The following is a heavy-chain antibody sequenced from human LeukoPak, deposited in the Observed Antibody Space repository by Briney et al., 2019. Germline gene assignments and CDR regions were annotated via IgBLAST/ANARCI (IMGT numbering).Heavy chain of an antibody. CDR1: GGSFSGYY. CDR2: INHSGST. J-gene: IGHJ6*02. V-gene: IGHV4-34*01. CDR3: ARQMFLGGMDV. Sequence: SETLSLTCAVYGGSFSGYYWSWIRQPPGKGLEWIGEINHSGSTNYNPSLKSRVTISVDTSKSHFSLKLSSVTAADTAVYYCARQMFLGGMDVWGQGTTVAVSS. D-gene: IGHD3-10*02.